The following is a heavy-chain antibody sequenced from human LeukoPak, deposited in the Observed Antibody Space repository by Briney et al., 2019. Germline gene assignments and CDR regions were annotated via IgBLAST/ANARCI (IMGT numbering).Heavy chain of an antibody. Sequence: SVKVSFKASGGTFSIYAISWVRQAPGQGLEWMGRIIPILGIANYAQKFQGRVTITADKSTSTAYMELSSLRSEDTAVYYCATTTPTRYGMDVWGQGTTVTVSS. D-gene: IGHD1-1*01. CDR1: GGTFSIYA. CDR2: IIPILGIA. J-gene: IGHJ6*02. CDR3: ATTTPTRYGMDV. V-gene: IGHV1-69*04.